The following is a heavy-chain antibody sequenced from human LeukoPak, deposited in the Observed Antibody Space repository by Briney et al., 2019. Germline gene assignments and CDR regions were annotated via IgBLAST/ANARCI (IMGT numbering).Heavy chain of an antibody. Sequence: ASVKVSCKASSYTFTNYGITWVRQAPGQGLEWMGWISGYNGYTNYAQKLQGRVTMTTDTSTNTAYMELRSLRSDDTAVYYCARVAPHRRLAVSGLIYFDYWGQGTLVTVSS. D-gene: IGHD3-10*01. CDR2: ISGYNGYT. J-gene: IGHJ4*02. V-gene: IGHV1-18*01. CDR1: SYTFTNYG. CDR3: ARVAPHRRLAVSGLIYFDY.